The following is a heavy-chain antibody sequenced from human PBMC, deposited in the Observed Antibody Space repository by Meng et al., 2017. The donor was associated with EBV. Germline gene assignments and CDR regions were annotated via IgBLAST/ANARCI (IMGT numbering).Heavy chain of an antibody. D-gene: IGHD3-16*01. CDR1: GFIFRDSA. Sequence: VGQGGALVRPGGSLKLSCGASGFIFRDSAMHWVRQASGKGLEWVGRVETKTSKYATAYAASVKGRFSVSRDDSKNMVFLEMNSLKTEDTARYYCWGDLNYGSYWGQGTLVTVSS. CDR2: VETKTSKYAT. CDR3: WGDLNYGSY. V-gene: IGHV3-73*01. J-gene: IGHJ4*02.